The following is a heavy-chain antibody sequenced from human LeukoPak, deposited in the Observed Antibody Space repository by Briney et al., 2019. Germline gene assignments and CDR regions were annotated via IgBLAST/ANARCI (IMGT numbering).Heavy chain of an antibody. Sequence: GGSLRLSCAASGFTFGSYAMNWVRQAPGKGLEWVSGISYSGVSTYYGDSVKGRFTISRDNAENTLYLQMDSLRAEDTAVYYCARSISSSSSFDYWGQGTPVTVSS. V-gene: IGHV3-23*01. CDR1: GFTFGSYA. CDR3: ARSISSSSSFDY. CDR2: ISYSGVST. J-gene: IGHJ4*02. D-gene: IGHD6-6*01.